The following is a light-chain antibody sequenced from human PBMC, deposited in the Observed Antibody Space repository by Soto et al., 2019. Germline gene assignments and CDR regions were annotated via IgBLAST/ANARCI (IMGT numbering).Light chain of an antibody. CDR3: QQSYSTPRT. Sequence: DIQMNQSPSSLSASVGDRVTINCRASQSISSYLNWYQQKPGKAPKLLIYAASSLQSGVPSRFSGSGSGTDFTPTISSLQPEDFATYYCQQSYSTPRTFGQGTRLEIK. CDR2: AAS. CDR1: QSISSY. V-gene: IGKV1-39*01. J-gene: IGKJ5*01.